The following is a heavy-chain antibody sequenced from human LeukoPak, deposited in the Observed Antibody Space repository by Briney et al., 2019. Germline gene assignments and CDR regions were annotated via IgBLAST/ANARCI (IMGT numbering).Heavy chain of an antibody. CDR3: ARDGTPFDS. Sequence: GASLRLSCAASGFTFRSYWMSWGRQPPGKGLEWVANIKQDGSEKYYVDSVRGRFTISRDNAKNSVYLQMSSLRAEDTALYYCARDGTPFDSWGQGTLVTVSS. CDR2: IKQDGSEK. V-gene: IGHV3-7*01. CDR1: GFTFRSYW. J-gene: IGHJ4*02. D-gene: IGHD1-1*01.